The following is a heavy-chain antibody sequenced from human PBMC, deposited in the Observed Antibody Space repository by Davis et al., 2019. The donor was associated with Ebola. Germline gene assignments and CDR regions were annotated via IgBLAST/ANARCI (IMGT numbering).Heavy chain of an antibody. CDR2: IYYSGST. CDR1: SGSINNYY. CDR3: AREGRYNWNDATFDY. Sequence: MPSETLSLTCTVSSGSINNYYWSWIRQPPGKGLEWIGYIYYSGSTNYNPSLKSRLTMSVDTSKNQFSLKLSSVTAADTAVYYCAREGRYNWNDATFDYWGQGTLVTVSS. J-gene: IGHJ4*02. V-gene: IGHV4-59*01. D-gene: IGHD1-20*01.